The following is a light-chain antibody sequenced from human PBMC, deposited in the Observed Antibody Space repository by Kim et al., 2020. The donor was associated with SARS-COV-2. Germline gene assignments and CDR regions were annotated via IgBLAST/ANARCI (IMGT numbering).Light chain of an antibody. CDR2: GKN. Sequence: LGQTVRITCQGDSLRSYDASWYQQKPGQAPVLVIYGKNNRPSGIPDRFSGSSAGNTASLTITGAQAEDEADYYCNSRDSSGNHVVFGGGTQLTVL. J-gene: IGLJ2*01. CDR3: NSRDSSGNHVV. V-gene: IGLV3-19*01. CDR1: SLRSYD.